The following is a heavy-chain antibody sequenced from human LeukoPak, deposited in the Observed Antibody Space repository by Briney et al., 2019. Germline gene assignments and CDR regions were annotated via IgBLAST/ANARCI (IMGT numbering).Heavy chain of an antibody. V-gene: IGHV4-38-2*02. CDR2: INHSGST. D-gene: IGHD7-27*01. CDR1: GYSISSGYY. CDR3: AKPWGGFKDWYFDL. Sequence: PSETLSLTCTVSGYSISSGYYWGWIRQPPGKGLEWIGEINHSGSTNYNPSLKSRVTISVDTSKNQFSLKLSSVTAADTAVYYCAKPWGGFKDWYFDLWGRGTLVTVSS. J-gene: IGHJ2*01.